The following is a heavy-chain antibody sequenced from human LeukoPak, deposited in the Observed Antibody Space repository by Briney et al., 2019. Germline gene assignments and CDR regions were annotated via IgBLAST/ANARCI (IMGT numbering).Heavy chain of an antibody. D-gene: IGHD6-13*01. CDR3: AKDVWAWQQLPPGLEY. J-gene: IGHJ4*02. V-gene: IGHV3-23*01. CDR1: GFTFSSYA. Sequence: GGSLRLSCAASGFTFSSYAMSWVRQAPGKGLECVSSISHDGCRTYYADSVKGRFTISRDDSKNTLSLQMNSLRAEDTATYYCAKDVWAWQQLPPGLEYWGQGTPVTVSS. CDR2: ISHDGCRT.